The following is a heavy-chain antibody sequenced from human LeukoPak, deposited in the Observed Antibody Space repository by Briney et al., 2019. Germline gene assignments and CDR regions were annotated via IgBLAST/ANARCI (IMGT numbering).Heavy chain of an antibody. D-gene: IGHD3-10*01. CDR3: ARDLGSGELSFDY. J-gene: IGHJ4*02. V-gene: IGHV3-21*01. Sequence: GGSLRLSCAASGFTFSSYSMNWVRQAPGKGLEWVSSISSSSSYVYYADSVKGRFTISRDNAKNSLYLQMNSLRAEDTAVYYCARDLGSGELSFDYWGQGTLVTVSS. CDR1: GFTFSSYS. CDR2: ISSSSSYV.